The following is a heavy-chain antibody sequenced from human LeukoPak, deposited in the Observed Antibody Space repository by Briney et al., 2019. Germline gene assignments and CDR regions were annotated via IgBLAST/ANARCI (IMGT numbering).Heavy chain of an antibody. V-gene: IGHV4-61*08. CDR1: GGSISSGDYY. D-gene: IGHD3-10*01. Sequence: SQTLSLTCTVSGGSISSGDYYWSWIRQPPGKGLEWIGYIYYSGSTNYNPSLKSRVTISVDTSKNQFSLKLSSVTAADTAVYYCARVYYYGSGSLSWFDPWGQGTLVTVSS. J-gene: IGHJ5*02. CDR2: IYYSGST. CDR3: ARVYYYGSGSLSWFDP.